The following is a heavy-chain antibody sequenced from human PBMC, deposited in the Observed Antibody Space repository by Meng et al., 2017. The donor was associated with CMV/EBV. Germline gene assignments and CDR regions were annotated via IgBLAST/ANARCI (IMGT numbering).Heavy chain of an antibody. Sequence: GGPLRLSCAASGFTFSSYWMHWVRQVPGKGLVWVSHTNSDGSSTSYADSVKGRFTISRDNAKNTLYLQMNSLRAEDTAVYYCARDQGGAFDIWGQGTMVTVSS. J-gene: IGHJ3*02. CDR3: ARDQGGAFDI. V-gene: IGHV3-74*01. CDR2: TNSDGSST. CDR1: GFTFSSYW. D-gene: IGHD3-16*01.